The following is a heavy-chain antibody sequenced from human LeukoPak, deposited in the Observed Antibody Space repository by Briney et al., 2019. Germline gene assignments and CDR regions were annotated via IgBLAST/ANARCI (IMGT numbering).Heavy chain of an antibody. Sequence: PSQTLSLTCTVSGGSISSGDYYWSWIRQPPGKGLEWIGYIYYSGSTNYNPSLKSRVTISVDTSKNQFSLKLSSVTAADTAVYYCASSRLPYYFDYWGQGTLVTVSS. J-gene: IGHJ4*02. CDR3: ASSRLPYYFDY. V-gene: IGHV4-61*08. CDR1: GGSISSGDYY. CDR2: IYYSGST. D-gene: IGHD6-25*01.